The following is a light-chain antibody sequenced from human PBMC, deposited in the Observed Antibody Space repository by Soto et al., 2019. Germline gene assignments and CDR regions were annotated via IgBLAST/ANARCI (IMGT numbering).Light chain of an antibody. CDR3: QQYNDWPLT. V-gene: IGKV3-15*01. J-gene: IGKJ4*01. CDR2: GAS. CDR1: QSVRDN. Sequence: EIVMTQPPATLSVSPGERATLSCRAAQSVRDNLAWYQQKPGQAPRLLLYGASIRATGIPARFTGSGSATEFTLTISSLQSEDFAVYYCQQYNDWPLTFGGGTKVEIK.